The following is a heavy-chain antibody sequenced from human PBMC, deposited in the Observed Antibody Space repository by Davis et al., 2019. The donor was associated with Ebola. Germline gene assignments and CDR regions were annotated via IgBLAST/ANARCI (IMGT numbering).Heavy chain of an antibody. CDR2: IYYRGGT. CDR3: ARRKAAAGLVDY. CDR1: GGSISSYY. Sequence: MPSETLSLTCTVSGGSISSYYWSWIRQPPGKGLEWIGYIYYRGGTNYNPSLKSRVTISVDTSKNQFSLKLSSVTAADTAVYYCARRKAAAGLVDYWGQGTLVTVSS. D-gene: IGHD6-13*01. J-gene: IGHJ4*02. V-gene: IGHV4-59*08.